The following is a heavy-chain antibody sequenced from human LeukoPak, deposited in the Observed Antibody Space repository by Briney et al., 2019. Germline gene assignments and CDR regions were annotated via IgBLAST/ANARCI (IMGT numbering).Heavy chain of an antibody. CDR1: GYTFTSYA. Sequence: ASVKVSCKASGYTFTSYAMHWVRQAPGQRLEWMGWINAGNGNTKYSQKFQGRVTITRDTSASTAYMELSSLRSEDTAVYYCARWGGGGYDYYFGYWGQGTLVTVSS. CDR3: ARWGGGGYDYYFGY. CDR2: INAGNGNT. D-gene: IGHD5-12*01. J-gene: IGHJ4*02. V-gene: IGHV1-3*01.